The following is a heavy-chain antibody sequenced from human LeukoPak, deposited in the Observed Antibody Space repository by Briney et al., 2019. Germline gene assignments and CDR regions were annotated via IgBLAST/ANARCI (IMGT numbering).Heavy chain of an antibody. Sequence: SETLSLTCTVSGGSISSSGYYWGWIRQPPGKGLEWIGSIYYSGSTYYNPSLKSRVTISVDTSKNQFSLKLSSVTAADTAVYYCARRYSSGWYYFDYWGQGTLVTVSS. CDR1: GGSISSSGYY. J-gene: IGHJ4*02. CDR2: IYYSGST. V-gene: IGHV4-39*01. CDR3: ARRYSSGWYYFDY. D-gene: IGHD6-19*01.